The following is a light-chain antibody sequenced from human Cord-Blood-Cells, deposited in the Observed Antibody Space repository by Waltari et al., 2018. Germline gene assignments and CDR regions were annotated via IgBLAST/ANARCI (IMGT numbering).Light chain of an antibody. Sequence: DLVMTQSPLSLPVTPGEPASISCRSSQSLLNSNGYTYLGWYLQKPGQSPQLLIYLVSNRASGVPDRFSGSGSGTDFTLKISRVEAEDVGVYYCMQALQTPYSFGQGTKLEIK. CDR3: MQALQTPYS. CDR1: QSLLNSNGYTY. CDR2: LVS. V-gene: IGKV2-28*01. J-gene: IGKJ2*03.